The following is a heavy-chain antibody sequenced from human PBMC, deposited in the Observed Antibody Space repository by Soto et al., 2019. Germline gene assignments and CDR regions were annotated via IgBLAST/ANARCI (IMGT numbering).Heavy chain of an antibody. J-gene: IGHJ5*02. CDR1: GYTFTGYY. CDR2: INPNSGGT. CDR3: ARVSSQYYDFWSGYLVGFDP. Sequence: ASVKVSCKASGYTFTGYYMHWVRQAPGQGLEWMGWINPNSGGTNYAQKFQGRVTMTRDTSISTAYMELSRLRSDDTAVYYCARVSSQYYDFWSGYLVGFDPWGQGTLVTVSS. D-gene: IGHD3-3*01. V-gene: IGHV1-2*02.